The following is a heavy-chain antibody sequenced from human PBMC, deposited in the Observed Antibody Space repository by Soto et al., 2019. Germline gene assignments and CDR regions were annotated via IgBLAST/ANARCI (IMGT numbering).Heavy chain of an antibody. CDR3: ARDSGSIVGATTTTNWFDP. CDR2: IYYSGST. J-gene: IGHJ5*02. CDR1: GGSISSGGYY. D-gene: IGHD1-26*01. Sequence: ASETLSLTCTVSGGSISSGGYYWSWIRQHPGKGLEWIGYIYYSGSTYYNPSLKSRVTISVDTSKNQFSLKLSSVTAADTAVYYCARDSGSIVGATTTTNWFDPWGQGTLVTVSS. V-gene: IGHV4-31*03.